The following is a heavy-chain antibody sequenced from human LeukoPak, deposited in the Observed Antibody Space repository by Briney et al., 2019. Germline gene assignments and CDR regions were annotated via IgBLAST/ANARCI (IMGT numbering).Heavy chain of an antibody. CDR3: AGHRGSYYFYMDA. CDR1: GGSIISTTYY. Sequence: SETLSLTCTVSGGSIISTTYYWGWIRQPPGKGLEWIGSIYYSGSTYYNPSLKSRVTISVDTSKNQFSLKMRSETAADTAIYYCAGHRGSYYFYMDAWGKGTTVTVSS. D-gene: IGHD3-10*01. CDR2: IYYSGST. V-gene: IGHV4-39*01. J-gene: IGHJ6*03.